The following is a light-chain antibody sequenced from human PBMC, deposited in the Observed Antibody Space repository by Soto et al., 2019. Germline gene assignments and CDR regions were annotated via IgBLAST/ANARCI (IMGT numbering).Light chain of an antibody. J-gene: IGKJ4*01. CDR1: QGISTF. CDR2: DAS. V-gene: IGKV1-9*01. CDR3: QQVNNYPLT. Sequence: DIQLTQSPSTLSGSVGDGVTITCRASQGISTFLAWYQQHPGTAPKRLIYDASNLQSGVPSRFSGSGSGTEFTLTISSLQPEDFATYYCQQVNNYPLTFGGGTKVDIK.